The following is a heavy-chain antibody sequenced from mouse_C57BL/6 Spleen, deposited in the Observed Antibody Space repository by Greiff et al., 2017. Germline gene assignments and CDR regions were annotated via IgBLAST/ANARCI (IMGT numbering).Heavy chain of an antibody. CDR1: GYAFSSSW. D-gene: IGHD1-1*01. V-gene: IGHV1-82*01. CDR2: IYPGDGDT. J-gene: IGHJ4*01. Sequence: QVTLKESGPELVKPGASVKISCKASGYAFSSSWMNWVKQRPGKGLEWIGRIYPGDGDTNYNGKFKGKATLTADKSSSTAYMQLSSLTSEDSAVYVCARTDYGSSYGYAMDHWGQGTSVTVSS. CDR3: ARTDYGSSYGYAMDH.